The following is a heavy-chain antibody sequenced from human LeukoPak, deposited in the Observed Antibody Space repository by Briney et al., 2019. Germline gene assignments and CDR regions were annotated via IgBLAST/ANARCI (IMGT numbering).Heavy chain of an antibody. V-gene: IGHV4-59*01. CDR2: IYYSGST. J-gene: IGHJ3*02. CDR1: GGSFSGYY. Sequence: SETLSLTCAVYGGSFSGYYWSWIRQPPGKGLGWIGYIYYSGSTNYNPSLKSRVTISVDTSKNQFSLKLSSVTAADTAVYYCAREYYYDSSGDAFDIWGQGTMVTVSS. CDR3: AREYYYDSSGDAFDI. D-gene: IGHD3-22*01.